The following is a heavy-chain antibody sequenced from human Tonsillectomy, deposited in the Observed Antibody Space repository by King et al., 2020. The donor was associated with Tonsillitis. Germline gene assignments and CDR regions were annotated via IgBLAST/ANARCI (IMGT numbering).Heavy chain of an antibody. Sequence: VQLQESGPGLVKPSETLALTCTVSGYSISNGYHWGWIRQPPGKGLEWIGSIFHSGSTYYNPSLESRVTISVDTSKNQFSLKLNSVTAADTAIYYCARGRKSGAFGGGEGFWGQGTLVTVSS. CDR2: IFHSGST. V-gene: IGHV4-38-2*02. J-gene: IGHJ4*02. CDR1: GYSISNGYH. D-gene: IGHD3-10*01. CDR3: ARGRKSGAFGGGEGF.